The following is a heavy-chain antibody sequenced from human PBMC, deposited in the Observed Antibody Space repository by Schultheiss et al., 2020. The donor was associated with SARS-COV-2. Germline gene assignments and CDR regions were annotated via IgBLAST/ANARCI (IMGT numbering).Heavy chain of an antibody. CDR3: AKGSNYDFWSGYFDY. D-gene: IGHD3-3*01. CDR1: GFTVSSNY. CDR2: ISWNSGSI. V-gene: IGHV3-9*01. J-gene: IGHJ4*02. Sequence: GGSLRLSCAASGFTVSSNYMSWVRQAPGKGLEWVSGISWNSGSIGYADSVKGRFTISRDNAKNSLYLQMNSLRAEDTALYYCAKGSNYDFWSGYFDYWGQGTLVTVSS.